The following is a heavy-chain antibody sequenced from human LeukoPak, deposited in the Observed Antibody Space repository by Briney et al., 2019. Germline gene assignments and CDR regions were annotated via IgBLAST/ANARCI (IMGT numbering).Heavy chain of an antibody. Sequence: SETLSLTCTVSGGSISSYYWGWFRQPPGKGLEWIGYIYFSGSTNYNPSLKSRVTMSVDTSKNLFSLKLTSVTAADTAVYSCARLGYGRPPEYWGQGTLVIVSS. CDR3: ARLGYGRPPEY. V-gene: IGHV4-59*01. D-gene: IGHD5-18*01. CDR2: IYFSGST. CDR1: GGSISSYY. J-gene: IGHJ4*02.